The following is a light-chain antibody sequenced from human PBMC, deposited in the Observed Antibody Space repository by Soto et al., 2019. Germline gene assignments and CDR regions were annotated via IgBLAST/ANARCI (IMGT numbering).Light chain of an antibody. V-gene: IGLV6-57*03. Sequence: NFMLTQPHSVSESPGQTVTISCTRSSGSVASNFVQWYQQRPGSAPTIVIYEDNQRPSGVPDRFSGSIDGSSNSASLTISGLETEDEADYYCQSYDSSNYVFGTGTKVTVL. CDR3: QSYDSSNYV. CDR1: SGSVASNF. CDR2: EDN. J-gene: IGLJ1*01.